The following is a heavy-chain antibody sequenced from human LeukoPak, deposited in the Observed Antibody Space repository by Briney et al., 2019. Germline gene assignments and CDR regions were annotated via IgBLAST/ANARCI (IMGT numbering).Heavy chain of an antibody. CDR2: INSDGSST. J-gene: IGHJ4*02. D-gene: IGHD4-17*01. CDR3: AKGGATVIDY. Sequence: GGSLRLSCAASGFTFSNYWMHWVRQAPGKGLVWVSRINSDGSSTASADSVKGRFTISRDNAKNTLYLQMNSLRAEDAAVYYCAKGGATVIDYWGQGTLVTVSS. CDR1: GFTFSNYW. V-gene: IGHV3-74*01.